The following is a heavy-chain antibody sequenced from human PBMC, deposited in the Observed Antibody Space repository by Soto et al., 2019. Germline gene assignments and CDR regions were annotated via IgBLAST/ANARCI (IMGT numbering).Heavy chain of an antibody. CDR3: ARSITIFGVLSYGMDV. Sequence: PSETLSLTCTVSGASVSSASCYWSWIRQPPGKGLEWIGYIYYSGRTDYNPSLKSRVTISLDTSKNQFSLKLSSVTAADTAVYYCARSITIFGVLSYGMDVWGQGTTVTSP. V-gene: IGHV4-61*01. CDR2: IYYSGRT. J-gene: IGHJ6*02. CDR1: GASVSSASCY. D-gene: IGHD3-3*01.